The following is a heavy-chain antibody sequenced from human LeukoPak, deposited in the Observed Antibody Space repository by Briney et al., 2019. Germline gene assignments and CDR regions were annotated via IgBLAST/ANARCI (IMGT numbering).Heavy chain of an antibody. D-gene: IGHD5-18*01. J-gene: IGHJ3*02. V-gene: IGHV4-31*03. CDR3: ARGSGRAAMVDDAFDI. CDR2: IYYSGST. Sequence: SETLSLTCTVSGGSISSGGNNWSWIRQHAGKGLEWIGYIYYSGSTYYNPSLKSRLTISVDTFRNQFSLKLSSVTAADTAVYYCARGSGRAAMVDDAFDIWGQGTMVTVSS. CDR1: GGSISSGGNN.